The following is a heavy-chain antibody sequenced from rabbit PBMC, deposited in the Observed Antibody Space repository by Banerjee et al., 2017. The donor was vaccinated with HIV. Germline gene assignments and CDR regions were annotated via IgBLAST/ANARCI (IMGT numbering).Heavy chain of an antibody. CDR1: GFDFSNYG. V-gene: IGHV1S45*01. D-gene: IGHD1-1*01. Sequence: QEHLVESGGGLVQPGGSLKVSCKASGFDFSNYGVSWVRQAPGKGLEWIGCIYTGDGNTYYASWAKGRFTISKTSSTTVTLQMTSLTAADTATYFCARDLGGVNYYRLYSFMLWGQGTLVTVS. CDR3: ARDLGGVNYYRLYSFML. J-gene: IGHJ3*01. CDR2: IYTGDGNT.